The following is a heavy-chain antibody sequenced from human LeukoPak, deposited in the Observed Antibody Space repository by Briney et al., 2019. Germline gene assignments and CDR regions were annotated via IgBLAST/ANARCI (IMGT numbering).Heavy chain of an antibody. CDR1: GGSLSSGDYY. CDR3: ARGFYKTAARDGYNFLNWGSNYYYGMDV. V-gene: IGHV4-30-4*01. D-gene: IGHD5-24*01. Sequence: SQTLSLTCTVSGGSLSSGDYYWRWIRQPPGTGLEWVGYIYYSGSTYYNPSLKSRVTISVDTSKNQFSLKLSSVTAADTAVYYCARGFYKTAARDGYNFLNWGSNYYYGMDVWGQGTTVTVSS. CDR2: IYYSGST. J-gene: IGHJ6*02.